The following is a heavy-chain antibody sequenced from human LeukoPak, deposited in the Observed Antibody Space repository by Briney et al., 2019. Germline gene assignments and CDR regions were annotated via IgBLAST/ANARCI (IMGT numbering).Heavy chain of an antibody. D-gene: IGHD4-17*01. V-gene: IGHV3-21*01. J-gene: IGHJ5*02. Sequence: VSSISSSSSTIYYADSVKGRFPISRDNAKNSLYLQMNSLRAEDTAVYYCARYGDHGWFDPWGQGTLVTVSS. CDR3: ARYGDHGWFDP. CDR2: ISSSSSTI.